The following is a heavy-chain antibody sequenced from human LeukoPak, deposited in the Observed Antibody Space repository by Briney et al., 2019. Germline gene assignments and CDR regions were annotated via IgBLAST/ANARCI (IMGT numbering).Heavy chain of an antibody. CDR3: ARDPNYYDSSGYHDAFDI. D-gene: IGHD3-22*01. CDR2: IYYSGST. CDR1: GGSISSGGYY. J-gene: IGHJ3*02. Sequence: SETLSLTCTVSGGSISSGGYYWSWIRQPPGKGLEWIGSIYYSGSTYYNPSLKSRVTISVDTSKNQFSLKLSSVTAADTAVYYCARDPNYYDSSGYHDAFDIWGQGTMVTVSS. V-gene: IGHV4-39*07.